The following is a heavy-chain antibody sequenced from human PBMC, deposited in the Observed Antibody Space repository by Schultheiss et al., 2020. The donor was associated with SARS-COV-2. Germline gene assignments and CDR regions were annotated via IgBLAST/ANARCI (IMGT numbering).Heavy chain of an antibody. V-gene: IGHV3-7*03. CDR3: ARERDMDTGFVRALSAFDM. CDR2: IKQDGSET. J-gene: IGHJ3*02. D-gene: IGHD5-18*01. Sequence: GGSLRLSCVASGFTFSSYWMSWIRQAPGKGLEWVANIKQDGSETYYVDSVKGRFTISRDNAKNSLYLQMNSLRAEDTAVYYCARERDMDTGFVRALSAFDMWGQGTVVTVSS. CDR1: GFTFSSYW.